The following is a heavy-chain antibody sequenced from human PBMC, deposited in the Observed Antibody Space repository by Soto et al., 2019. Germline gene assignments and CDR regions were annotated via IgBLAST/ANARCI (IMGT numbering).Heavy chain of an antibody. CDR1: GGSISSSNW. CDR2: IHHSGST. J-gene: IGHJ4*02. V-gene: IGHV4-4*02. CDR3: ARGNFDY. Sequence: QVQLQESGPGLVKPSGTLSLTCAVSGGSISSSNWWCWVRQSPEKGLEWIGEIHHSGSTNYNPSLKSRVTISVDRSTNQFSMKLSSVTAADTAVYYCARGNFDYWGQGTLVTVSS.